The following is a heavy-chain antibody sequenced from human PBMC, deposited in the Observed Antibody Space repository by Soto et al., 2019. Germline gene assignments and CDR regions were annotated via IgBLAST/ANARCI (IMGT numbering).Heavy chain of an antibody. Sequence: QVLLVESGGGLVQAGGSLRLSCAASGFIFSDYYMSSVRQTPGKGLEWISYISTRSTYTNYADSVKGRFTISRDNTKNSLYLQMDSLRVEDTAVYYCARDLAWKRGKVGRYYYGMDVWGQGTTVTVSS. D-gene: IGHD1-1*01. CDR2: ISTRSTYT. V-gene: IGHV3-11*06. CDR3: ARDLAWKRGKVGRYYYGMDV. J-gene: IGHJ6*02. CDR1: GFIFSDYY.